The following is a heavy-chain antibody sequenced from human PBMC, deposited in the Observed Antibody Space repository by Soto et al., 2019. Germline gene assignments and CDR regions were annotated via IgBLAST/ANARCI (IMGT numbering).Heavy chain of an antibody. V-gene: IGHV4-30-4*01. CDR3: ARTADDSYWFDP. J-gene: IGHJ5*02. CDR1: GGSISSGDYY. Sequence: SETLSLTCTVSGGSISSGDYYWSWIRQPPGKGLEWIGYIYYSGTTYYNPSLKSRVTISVDTSKNQFSLKLSSVTAADTAMYYCARTADDSYWFDPWGQGTLVTAPQ. CDR2: IYYSGTT. D-gene: IGHD1-1*01.